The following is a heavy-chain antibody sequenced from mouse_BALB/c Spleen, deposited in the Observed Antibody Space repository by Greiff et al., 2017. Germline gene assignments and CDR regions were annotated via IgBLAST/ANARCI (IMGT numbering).Heavy chain of an antibody. CDR1: GFSLTSYG. D-gene: IGHD2-2*01. V-gene: IGHV2-2*02. J-gene: IGHJ4*01. CDR2: IWSGGST. CDR3: ARKGYEGYYYAMDY. Sequence: QVQLKESGPGLVAPSQSLSITCTVSGFSLTSYGVHWVRQPPGKGLEWLGVIWSGGSTDYNAAFISRLSISKDNSKSQVFFKMNSLQANDTAIYYCARKGYEGYYYAMDYWGQGTSVTVSS.